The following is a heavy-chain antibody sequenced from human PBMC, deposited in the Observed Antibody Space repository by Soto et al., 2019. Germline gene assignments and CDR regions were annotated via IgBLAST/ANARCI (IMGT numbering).Heavy chain of an antibody. CDR3: ARGGCSSTSCYVSPYYYYYGMDV. D-gene: IGHD2-2*01. J-gene: IGHJ6*02. CDR1: GYTFTGYY. CDR2: INPNSGGT. V-gene: IGHV1-2*04. Sequence: QVQLVQSEAEVKKPGASVKVSCKASGYTFTGYYMHWVRQAPGQGLEWMGWINPNSGGTNYAQKFQGWVTMTRDTSISTAYMELSRLRSDDTAVYYCARGGCSSTSCYVSPYYYYYGMDVWGQGTTVTVSS.